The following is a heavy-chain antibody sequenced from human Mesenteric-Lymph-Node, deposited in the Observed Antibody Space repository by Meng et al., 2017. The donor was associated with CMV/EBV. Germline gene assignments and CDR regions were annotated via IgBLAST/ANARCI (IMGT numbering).Heavy chain of an antibody. J-gene: IGHJ6*02. Sequence: GESLKISCAASGFTFTNYWMTWVRQAPGKGLEWVANIKQDGSEKYYVDSVKGRFTISRDNAKNSLYLQMNSLRAEDTAVYYCARTAAAGRYYGMDVWGQGTTVTVSS. V-gene: IGHV3-7*01. CDR3: ARTAAAGRYYGMDV. D-gene: IGHD6-13*01. CDR2: IKQDGSEK. CDR1: GFTFTNYW.